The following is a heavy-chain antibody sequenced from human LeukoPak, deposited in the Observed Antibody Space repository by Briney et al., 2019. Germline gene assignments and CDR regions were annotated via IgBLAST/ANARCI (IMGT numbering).Heavy chain of an antibody. CDR1: GYTFTSYY. V-gene: IGHV1-46*01. CDR3: ASDSSGGSWGSFDY. J-gene: IGHJ4*02. CDR2: INPSGGST. Sequence: ASVRVSYKASGYTFTSYYMHWVRQAPGQGLEWMGIINPSGGSTSYAQKFQGRVTMTRDMSTSTVYMELSSLRSEDTAVYYCASDSSGGSWGSFDYWGQGTLVTVSS. D-gene: IGHD2-15*01.